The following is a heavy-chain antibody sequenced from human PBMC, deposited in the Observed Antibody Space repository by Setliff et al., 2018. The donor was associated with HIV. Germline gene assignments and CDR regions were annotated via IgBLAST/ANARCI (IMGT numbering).Heavy chain of an antibody. V-gene: IGHV1-46*01. CDR3: AKEYHTEATGRRLANYFDY. Sequence: ASVKVSCKASGYSFTSCFMHWVRQAPGQGLEYIGIINPSDGTTAYVERFQGRVSMTSDTSTSTVYMEMSNLRSEDTAIYYCAKEYHTEATGRRLANYFDYWGQGTLVTVSS. CDR2: INPSDGTT. CDR1: GYSFTSCF. J-gene: IGHJ4*02. D-gene: IGHD6-13*01.